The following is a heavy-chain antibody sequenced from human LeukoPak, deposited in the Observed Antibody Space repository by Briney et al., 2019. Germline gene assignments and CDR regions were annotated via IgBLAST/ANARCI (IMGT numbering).Heavy chain of an antibody. CDR1: GFSLSTSGVG. V-gene: IGHV2-5*02. J-gene: IGHJ4*02. Sequence: SGPTLVKPTQTLTLTCTFSGFSLSTSGVGVGWIRQPPGKALGWLALIYWDDDKRYSPSLKSRLTITKDTSKNQVVLTMTNMDPVDTATYYCAHRTDSSSWTGDYFDYWGQGTLVTVSS. CDR3: AHRTDSSSWTGDYFDY. CDR2: IYWDDDK. D-gene: IGHD6-13*01.